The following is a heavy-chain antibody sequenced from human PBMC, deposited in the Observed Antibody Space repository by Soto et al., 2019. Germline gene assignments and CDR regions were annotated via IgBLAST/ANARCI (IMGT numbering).Heavy chain of an antibody. CDR2: IYPGDSDT. CDR1: GYSFTSYW. D-gene: IGHD3-22*01. J-gene: IGHJ5*02. V-gene: IGHV5-51*01. CDR3: ARQVYYYYDSSGYYSRTRWFDP. Sequence: GESLKISCKGSGYSFTSYWIGWVRQMPGKGLEWMGIIYPGDSDTRYSPSFQGQVTISADKSISTAYLQWSSLKASDTAMYYCARQVYYYYDSSGYYSRTRWFDPWGQGTLVTVSS.